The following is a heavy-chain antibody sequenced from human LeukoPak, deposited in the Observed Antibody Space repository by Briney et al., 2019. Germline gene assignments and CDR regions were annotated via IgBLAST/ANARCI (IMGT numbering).Heavy chain of an antibody. D-gene: IGHD3-10*01. V-gene: IGHV3-23*01. CDR3: AQNRGYWFGELFHFDY. CDR2: ISGSGGST. Sequence: GGSLTLSCAASGFTFSSYAMSWVRQAPGKGLEWVSAISGSGGSTCYADSVKGRFTISRDNSKNTLYLQMNSLRAEDTAVYYCAQNRGYWFGELFHFDYWGQGTLVTVSS. J-gene: IGHJ4*02. CDR1: GFTFSSYA.